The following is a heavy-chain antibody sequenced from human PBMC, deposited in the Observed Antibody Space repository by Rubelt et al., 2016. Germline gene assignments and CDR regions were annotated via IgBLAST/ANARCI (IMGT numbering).Heavy chain of an antibody. Sequence: VQLVESGGGLVKPGGSLRLSCAASGFTFSDYYMSWIRQAPGKGLEWVGRIKSKTDGGTTDYAAPVKGRCTISRDDSKNTLYLQMNSLKTEDTAVYYCTTDRYYYDSSGFPWFDPWGQGTLVTVSS. J-gene: IGHJ5*02. CDR1: GFTFSDYY. CDR3: TTDRYYYDSSGFPWFDP. CDR2: IKSKTDGGTT. V-gene: IGHV3-15*01. D-gene: IGHD3-22*01.